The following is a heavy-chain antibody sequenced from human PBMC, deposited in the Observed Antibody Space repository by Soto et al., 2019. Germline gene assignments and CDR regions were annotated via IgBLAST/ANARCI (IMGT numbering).Heavy chain of an antibody. J-gene: IGHJ6*02. V-gene: IGHV4-4*07. CDR1: GVSITSYY. CDR3: ARVPVAVAATEDYYGLDV. CDR2: INTDGLS. D-gene: IGHD2-15*01. Sequence: SETLSLTCSVSGVSITSYYWSWIRQSAGGGLEWMGRINTDGLSTYSPSFKSRLTMSLDTSKNQVSLRLISATAADTAVYFCARVPVAVAATEDYYGLDVWGQGTTVTVSS.